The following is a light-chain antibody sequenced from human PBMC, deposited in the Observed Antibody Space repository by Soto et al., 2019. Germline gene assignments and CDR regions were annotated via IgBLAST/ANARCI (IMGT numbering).Light chain of an antibody. CDR2: AAS. CDR3: LQYNSYPLI. CDR1: QGISIY. V-gene: IGKV1-16*02. Sequence: DLQMTQSPSSLSASVGDRVTITCRASQGISIYLSWFQQKPGIAPKSLIYAASSLQSGVPSKFSGSGSETDFSLTISSLQPEDFATYYCLQYNSYPLIFGGGTKVEIK. J-gene: IGKJ4*01.